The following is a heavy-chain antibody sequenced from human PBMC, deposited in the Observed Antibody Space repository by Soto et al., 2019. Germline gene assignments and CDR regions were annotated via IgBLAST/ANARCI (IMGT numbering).Heavy chain of an antibody. D-gene: IGHD2-15*01. CDR1: GYTFTSYY. J-gene: IGHJ5*02. CDR3: ARDGRDFHGGRNWFDP. V-gene: IGHV1-46*01. Sequence: GASVKVSCKASGYTFTSYYMHWVRQAPGQGLEWMGIINPSGGSTSYAQKFQGRVTMTRDTSTSTVYMELSSLRSEDTAVYYCARDGRDFHGGRNWFDPWGQGTLVTVSS. CDR2: INPSGGST.